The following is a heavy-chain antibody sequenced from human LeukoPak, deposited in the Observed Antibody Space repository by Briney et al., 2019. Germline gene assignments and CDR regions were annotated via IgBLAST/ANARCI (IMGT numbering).Heavy chain of an antibody. V-gene: IGHV4-59*08. CDR3: ARHQLGRNWFDP. J-gene: IGHJ5*02. CDR1: GGSLSSYY. CDR2: IYYSGST. Sequence: SETLSLTCTVSGGSLSSYYWSWIRQPPGKGLEWIGYIYYSGSTNYNPSLKSRVTISVDSSKNQFSLKLSSVTAADTAVYYCARHQLGRNWFDPWGQGTLVTVSS. D-gene: IGHD1-26*01.